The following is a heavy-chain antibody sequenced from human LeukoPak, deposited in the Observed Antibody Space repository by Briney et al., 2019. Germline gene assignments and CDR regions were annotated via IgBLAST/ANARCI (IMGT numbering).Heavy chain of an antibody. CDR1: GFNFSNYT. Sequence: GRSLRLSCAASGFNFSNYTMHWVRQAPGKGLEWVAILLSYDGSHKYYTDSVKGRFTIPRDNSKNTLYLQMNSLRAEDTAVYYCARGSKSYGDYIRSRIHYFDYWGQGTLVTVSS. V-gene: IGHV3-30*04. CDR3: ARGSKSYGDYIRSRIHYFDY. CDR2: LLSYDGSHK. J-gene: IGHJ4*02. D-gene: IGHD4-17*01.